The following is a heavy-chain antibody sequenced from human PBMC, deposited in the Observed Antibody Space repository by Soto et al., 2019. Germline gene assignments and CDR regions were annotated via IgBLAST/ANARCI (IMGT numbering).Heavy chain of an antibody. J-gene: IGHJ1*01. V-gene: IGHV4-31*03. CDR3: ARGGSSGSYEYFQH. CDR2: IYYSGST. Sequence: LSLTCTVSGGSISSGGYYWSWIRQHPGKGLEWIGYIYYSGSTYYNPSLKSRVTISVDTSKNQFSLKLSSVTAADTAVYYCARGGSSGSYEYFQHWGQGTLVTVSS. D-gene: IGHD3-10*01. CDR1: GGSISSGGYY.